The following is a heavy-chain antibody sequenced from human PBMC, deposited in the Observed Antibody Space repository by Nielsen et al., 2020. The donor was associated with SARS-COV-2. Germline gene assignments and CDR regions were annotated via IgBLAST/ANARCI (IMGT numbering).Heavy chain of an antibody. CDR2: IYYSGST. CDR1: DGSITSYY. J-gene: IGHJ1*01. CDR3: ARLGGIAAAGTFQH. Sequence: SETLSLTCTVSDGSITSYYWSWIRQPPGKGLEWIGYIYYSGSTNYNPSLKSRVTISVDTSKNQFSLKLSSVTAADTAVYYCARLGGIAAAGTFQHWGQGTLVTVSS. V-gene: IGHV4-59*08. D-gene: IGHD6-13*01.